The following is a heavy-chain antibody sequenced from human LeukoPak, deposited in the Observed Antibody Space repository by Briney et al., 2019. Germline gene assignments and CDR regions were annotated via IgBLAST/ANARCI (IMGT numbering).Heavy chain of an antibody. V-gene: IGHV3-23*01. Sequence: PGGSLRLSCAASGFIFSSYAMSWVRQAPGKGLEWVSVISDSGGSTYYADSVKGRFTISRDNSKNTLYLQMNSLRAEDTDVYYCAKVVVAATGYYYESSGLDAFDMWGQGTMVTVSS. CDR1: GFIFSSYA. D-gene: IGHD3-22*01. CDR3: AKVVVAATGYYYESSGLDAFDM. J-gene: IGHJ3*02. CDR2: ISDSGGST.